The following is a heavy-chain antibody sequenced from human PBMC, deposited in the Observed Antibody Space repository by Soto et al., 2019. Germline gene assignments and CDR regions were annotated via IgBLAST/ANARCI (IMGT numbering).Heavy chain of an antibody. J-gene: IGHJ5*02. V-gene: IGHV4-30-4*01. Sequence: QVQLQESGPGLVKPSQTLSLTCTVSGGSISSGDYYWSWVRQPPGKGLEWIGYIYYSGSTYYNPSLKLRVTISVDRSKNQFSLKLSSVTAADTAVYYCAREGGGDNWFDPWGQGTLVTVSS. CDR3: AREGGGDNWFDP. CDR2: IYYSGST. CDR1: GGSISSGDYY. D-gene: IGHD3-16*01.